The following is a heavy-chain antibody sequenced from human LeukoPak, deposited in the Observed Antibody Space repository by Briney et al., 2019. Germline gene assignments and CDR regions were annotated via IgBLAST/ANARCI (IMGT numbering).Heavy chain of an antibody. J-gene: IGHJ3*02. CDR1: GFTFSSYS. D-gene: IGHD3-10*01. V-gene: IGHV3-48*04. CDR3: ARGITMVRGVIKGPAFDI. CDR2: ISSSSSTI. Sequence: GGSLRLSCAASGFTFSSYSMNWVRQAPGKGLEWVSYISSSSSTIYYADSVKGRFTISRDNAKNSLYLQMNSLRAEDTAVYYCARGITMVRGVIKGPAFDIWGQGTMVTVSS.